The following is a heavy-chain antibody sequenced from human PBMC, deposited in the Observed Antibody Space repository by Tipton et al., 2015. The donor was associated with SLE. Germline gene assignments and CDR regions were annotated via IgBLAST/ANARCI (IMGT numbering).Heavy chain of an antibody. Sequence: TLSLTCTVSGGSVSSRDSYWSWIRQPPGKGLEWIGYIYYSGSTYYNPSLKSRVTISVDTSKNQFSLKLSSVTAADTAVYYCAREVRYYYDSSGYLGYYYYMDVWGKGTTVTVSS. CDR1: GGSVSSRDSY. CDR2: IYYSGST. J-gene: IGHJ6*03. CDR3: AREVRYYYDSSGYLGYYYYMDV. D-gene: IGHD3-22*01. V-gene: IGHV4-30-4*01.